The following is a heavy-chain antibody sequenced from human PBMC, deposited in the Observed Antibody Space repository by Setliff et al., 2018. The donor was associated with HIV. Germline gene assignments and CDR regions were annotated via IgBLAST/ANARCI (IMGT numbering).Heavy chain of an antibody. Sequence: SETLSVTCSVSGGSISSANYYWSWIRQHPGRGLEWIGYIYYSGSTYYNPSLKSRVTMSLDTSNNQFSLKLSSVTAADTAVYYCARGFEAADAFHIWGQGTMVTVSS. CDR3: ARGFEAADAFHI. CDR1: GGSISSANYY. CDR2: IYYSGST. J-gene: IGHJ3*02. D-gene: IGHD6-25*01. V-gene: IGHV4-31*03.